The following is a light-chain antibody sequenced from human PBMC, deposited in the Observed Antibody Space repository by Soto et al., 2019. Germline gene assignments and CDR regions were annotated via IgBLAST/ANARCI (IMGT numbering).Light chain of an antibody. CDR3: SSYISSSTPYV. CDR1: SSDVGGYSY. J-gene: IGLJ1*01. CDR2: DVS. V-gene: IGLV2-14*03. Sequence: QSVLTQPASVSGSPGQSITISCTGTSSDVGGYSYVSWYQQHPGKAPKLMIYDVSNRPSGVSNRFSGSKSGNTASLTISGLHAEDEADYYCSSYISSSTPYVFGTGTKVTVL.